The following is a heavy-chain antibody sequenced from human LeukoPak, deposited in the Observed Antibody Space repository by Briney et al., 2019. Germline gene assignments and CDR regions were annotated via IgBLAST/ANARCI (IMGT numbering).Heavy chain of an antibody. CDR2: NIPIYGTA. V-gene: IGHV1-69*13. J-gene: IGHJ5*02. CDR3: ATHTGGYNYWGFDI. D-gene: IGHD5-24*01. Sequence: ASVKVSSKASGGTFSNYPIIWVRQAPGRGLEWLGGNIPIYGTANYALMFQGRITLTAHESTATAYVELRSLTSDDTAMYFCATHTGGYNYWGFDIWEQGTLVTVSS. CDR1: GGTFSNYP.